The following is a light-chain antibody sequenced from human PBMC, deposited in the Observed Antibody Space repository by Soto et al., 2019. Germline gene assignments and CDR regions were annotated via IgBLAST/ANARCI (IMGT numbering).Light chain of an antibody. V-gene: IGLV2-8*01. CDR3: SSYSDINTLL. J-gene: IGLJ3*02. CDR1: SSDIGGYNY. CDR2: EVP. Sequence: QSALTQPPSASGSPGQSVTVSCTGSSSDIGGYNYVSWYQQHPGQAPKLMIYEVPKRPSGVPDRFSGSQSGNTASLTVSGLQAEDEADYYCSSYSDINTLLLGGGTKLTVL.